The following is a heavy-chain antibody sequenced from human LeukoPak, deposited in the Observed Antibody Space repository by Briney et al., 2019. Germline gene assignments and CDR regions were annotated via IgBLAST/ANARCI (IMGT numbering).Heavy chain of an antibody. CDR1: GYTFTGYY. J-gene: IGHJ4*02. D-gene: IGHD2-15*01. CDR3: ARERTLTSCYDY. V-gene: IGHV1-2*02. Sequence: GASVKVSCKASGYTFTGYYMHWVRQAPGQGLEWLGWTNHNSGGTNYAQKFQGRVTMTRPTSISTPYMELSRLRSHDTAVYYCARERTLTSCYDYWGQGTLVTVSS. CDR2: TNHNSGGT.